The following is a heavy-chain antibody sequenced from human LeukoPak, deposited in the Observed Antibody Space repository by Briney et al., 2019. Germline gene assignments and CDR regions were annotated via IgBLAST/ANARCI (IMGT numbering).Heavy chain of an antibody. D-gene: IGHD2-15*01. V-gene: IGHV1-2*02. Sequence: ASVKVSCKASGYTFTGYYMHWVRQAPGQGLEWMGWINPNSGGTNYAQKFQGRVTITADESTSTAYMELSSLRSEDTAVYYCARRVVAATHGVNWFDPWGQETLVTVSS. CDR1: GYTFTGYY. J-gene: IGHJ5*02. CDR3: ARRVVAATHGVNWFDP. CDR2: INPNSGGT.